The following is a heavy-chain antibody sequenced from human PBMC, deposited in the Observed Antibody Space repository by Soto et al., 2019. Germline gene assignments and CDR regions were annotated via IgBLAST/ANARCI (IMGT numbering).Heavy chain of an antibody. D-gene: IGHD6-19*01. CDR2: MHPSGDST. CDR1: GYTFTNYY. CDR3: TRVGSSGWYDAFDI. Sequence: QVQLVQSGAEVKTPGASVKVSCKASGYTFTNYYLHWVRQAPGQGLEWMGVMHPSGDSTTFALKFQGRVTMTSDTSTSTVSKELSSLRSEDTGVYYCTRVGSSGWYDAFDIWGQGTMVTVSS. V-gene: IGHV1-46*03. J-gene: IGHJ3*02.